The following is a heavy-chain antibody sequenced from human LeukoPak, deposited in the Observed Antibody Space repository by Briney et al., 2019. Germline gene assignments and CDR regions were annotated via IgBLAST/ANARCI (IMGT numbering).Heavy chain of an antibody. CDR3: ARVSGSGTYYSPHNDY. V-gene: IGHV3-20*04. CDR1: GFTFDDYG. J-gene: IGHJ4*02. Sequence: SGGSLRLSCAASGFTFDDYGMSWVRRVPGKGLEWVSGINWNGGNTGYADSVKGRFTISRDNAKNSLYLQMNSLRAEDTALYYCARVSGSGTYYSPHNDYWGQGTLVTVSS. D-gene: IGHD3-10*01. CDR2: INWNGGNT.